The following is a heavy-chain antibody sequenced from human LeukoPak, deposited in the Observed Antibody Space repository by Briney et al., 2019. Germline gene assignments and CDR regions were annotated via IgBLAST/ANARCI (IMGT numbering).Heavy chain of an antibody. D-gene: IGHD3-16*01. J-gene: IGHJ6*02. CDR2: VSAYNGNT. V-gene: IGHV1-18*01. CDR3: ARAKWGVYGMDV. Sequence: GASVKVSCKPSGYFFPSYGISWVRQAPGQGREWMGWVSAYNGNTNYHQKLQDRVTMTTDTSTTTAYMELRTLRSDDTAVYYCARAKWGVYGMDVWGQGTTVTVSS. CDR1: GYFFPSYG.